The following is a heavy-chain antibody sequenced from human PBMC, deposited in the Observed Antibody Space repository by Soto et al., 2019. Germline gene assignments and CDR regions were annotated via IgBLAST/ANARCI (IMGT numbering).Heavy chain of an antibody. CDR1: GGSISSSSYY. V-gene: IGHV4-39*01. J-gene: IGHJ4*02. Sequence: SETLSLTCTVSGGSISSSSYYWGWIRQPPGKGLEWFGSIYNSGSTYYNPSLKVRVTISVDTSKNQFSLKLSSVTAADTAVYYCARRGYQLRPFDYWGQGTLVTVSS. D-gene: IGHD2-2*01. CDR3: ARRGYQLRPFDY. CDR2: IYNSGST.